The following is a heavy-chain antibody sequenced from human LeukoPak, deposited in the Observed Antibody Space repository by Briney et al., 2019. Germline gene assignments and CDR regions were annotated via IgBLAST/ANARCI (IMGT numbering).Heavy chain of an antibody. CDR3: ATRSCSISARRASSHHCMDF. CDR2: IKGDGSEG. CDR1: GFIFSDFW. D-gene: IGHD2-21*01. Sequence: PGGSLRLSCAASGFIFSDFWMTWVRQAPGKGLEWVANIKGDGSEGNYVDSVKGRFTVSRDNAKNLLYLQLNNLRAEDTAVYYCATRSCSISARRASSHHCMDFWGKGTTVIVSS. V-gene: IGHV3-7*01. J-gene: IGHJ6*03.